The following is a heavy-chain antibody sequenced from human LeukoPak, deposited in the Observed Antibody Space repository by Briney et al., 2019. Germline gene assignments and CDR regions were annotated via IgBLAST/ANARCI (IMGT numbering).Heavy chain of an antibody. CDR2: IYYSGST. Sequence: TSETLSLTCTVSGGSISSSSYYWGWIRQPPGKGLEWIGSIYYSGSTYYNPSLKSRVTISVDTSKNQFSLKLSSVTAADTAVYYCARSPASSGYNNWFDPWGQGTLVTVSS. V-gene: IGHV4-39*07. D-gene: IGHD3-22*01. CDR1: GGSISSSSYY. CDR3: ARSPASSGYNNWFDP. J-gene: IGHJ5*02.